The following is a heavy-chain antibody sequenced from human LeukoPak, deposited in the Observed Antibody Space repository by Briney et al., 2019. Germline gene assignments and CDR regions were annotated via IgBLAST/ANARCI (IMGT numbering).Heavy chain of an antibody. CDR3: ARDAYCSGGSCYNDY. Sequence: EAPVKVSCKASGGTFSSYTISWVRQAPGQGLEWMGRIIPILGIANYAQKFQGRVTITADKSTSTAYMELSSLRSEDTAVYYCARDAYCSGGSCYNDYWGQGTLVTVSS. D-gene: IGHD2-15*01. CDR1: GGTFSSYT. J-gene: IGHJ4*02. V-gene: IGHV1-69*04. CDR2: IIPILGIA.